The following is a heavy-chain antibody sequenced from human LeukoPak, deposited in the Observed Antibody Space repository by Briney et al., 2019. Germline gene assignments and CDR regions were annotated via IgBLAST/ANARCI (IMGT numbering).Heavy chain of an antibody. Sequence: PGGSLRLSCEASGFTFSTYAMHWVRQAPGKGLEWVSYISSSGSTIYYADSVKGRFTISRDNAKNSLYLQMNSLRAEDTALYYCARGYNWNYLGCFDYWGQGTLVTVSS. J-gene: IGHJ4*02. CDR2: ISSSGSTI. V-gene: IGHV3-48*03. D-gene: IGHD1-7*01. CDR3: ARGYNWNYLGCFDY. CDR1: GFTFSTYA.